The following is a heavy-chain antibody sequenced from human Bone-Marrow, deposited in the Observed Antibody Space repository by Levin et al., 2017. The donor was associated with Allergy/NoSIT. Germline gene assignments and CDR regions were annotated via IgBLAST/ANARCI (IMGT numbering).Heavy chain of an antibody. CDR1: GFTFRSYS. D-gene: IGHD3-10*01. CDR2: ITSRTGLI. CDR3: ARDCDYLPDCGSVKFDL. J-gene: IGHJ5*02. V-gene: IGHV3-21*01. Sequence: GESLKISCAASGFTFRSYSMHWVRQAPGKGLEWVSAITSRTGLIFYADSVKGRFTVSRDNAKNSLYLQMNSLGADDTAMYYCARDCDYLPDCGSVKFDLWGQGTLVTVSS.